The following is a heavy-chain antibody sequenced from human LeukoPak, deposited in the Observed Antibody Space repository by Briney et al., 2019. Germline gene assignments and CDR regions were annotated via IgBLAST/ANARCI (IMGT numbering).Heavy chain of an antibody. Sequence: SETLSLTCTVSGGSISSYYWSWIRQPAGKGLAWIGRIYTSGSTNYNPSLKSRVTMSVDTSKNQFSLKLSSVTAADTAVYYCATYTSDRASFDYWGQGTLVTVSS. CDR1: GGSISSYY. D-gene: IGHD3-22*01. V-gene: IGHV4-4*07. CDR3: ATYTSDRASFDY. J-gene: IGHJ4*02. CDR2: IYTSGST.